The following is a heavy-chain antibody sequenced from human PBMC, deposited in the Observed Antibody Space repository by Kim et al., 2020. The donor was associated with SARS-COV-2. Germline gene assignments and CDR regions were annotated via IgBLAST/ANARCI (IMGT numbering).Heavy chain of an antibody. CDR3: ARVNWNYIGDY. V-gene: IGHV3-48*03. CDR1: GFTFSSYE. Sequence: GGSLRLSCAASGFTFSSYEMNWVRQAPGKGLEWVSYISSSGSTIYYADSVKGRFTISRDNAKNSLYLQMNSLRAEDTAVYYCARVNWNYIGDYWGQGTLVTVSS. J-gene: IGHJ4*02. CDR2: ISSSGSTI. D-gene: IGHD1-7*01.